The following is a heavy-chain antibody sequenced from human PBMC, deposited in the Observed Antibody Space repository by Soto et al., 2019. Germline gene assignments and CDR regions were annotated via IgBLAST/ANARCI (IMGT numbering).Heavy chain of an antibody. Sequence: SVKVSCKASGGTFSSYTISWVRQAPGQGLEWMGRIIPILGIANYTQKFQGRVTITADKSTSTAYMELSSLRSEDTAVYYCARGPEDYYDSSGFLFDYWGQGTLVTVSS. CDR3: ARGPEDYYDSSGFLFDY. J-gene: IGHJ4*02. D-gene: IGHD3-22*01. V-gene: IGHV1-69*02. CDR2: IIPILGIA. CDR1: GGTFSSYT.